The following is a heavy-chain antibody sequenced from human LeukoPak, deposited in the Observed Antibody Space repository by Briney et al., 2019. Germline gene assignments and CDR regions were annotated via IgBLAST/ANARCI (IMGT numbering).Heavy chain of an antibody. CDR1: GFTFSTYV. V-gene: IGHV3-23*01. CDR3: AKGISXDGHNXXRXADY. Sequence: PGGSLRLSCAASGFTFSTYVMSWVRQAPGKGLVWVSSVGGDGRNTYYADSVKGRFTISRDNSKNTLFLQMNSLRVEDTAVYYCAKGISXDGHNXXRXADYWGQGTQVTVS. J-gene: IGHJ4*02. D-gene: IGHD1-1*01. CDR2: VGGDGRNT.